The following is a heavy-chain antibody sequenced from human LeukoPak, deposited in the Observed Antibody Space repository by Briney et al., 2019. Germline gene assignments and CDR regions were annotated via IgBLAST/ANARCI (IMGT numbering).Heavy chain of an antibody. CDR1: GGSISSYY. CDR3: ARGTPTYYYDSSGYESGPFDY. V-gene: IGHV4-59*12. CDR2: ISDIGSI. J-gene: IGHJ4*02. D-gene: IGHD3-22*01. Sequence: SETLSLTCTVSGGSISSYYWSWIRQPPGKGLEWIAYISDIGSINYNPSLKSRVTISVDTSKNQFSLKLSSVTAADTAVYYCARGTPTYYYDSSGYESGPFDYWGQGTLVTVSS.